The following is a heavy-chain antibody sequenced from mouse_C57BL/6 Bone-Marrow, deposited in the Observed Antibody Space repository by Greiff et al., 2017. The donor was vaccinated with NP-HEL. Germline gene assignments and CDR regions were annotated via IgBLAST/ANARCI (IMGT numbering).Heavy chain of an antibody. D-gene: IGHD2-4*01. V-gene: IGHV2-9*01. CDR3: AKSYDYDGGPYYAMDY. CDR2: IWGGGST. Sequence: VQLQQSGPGLVAPSQSLSITCTVSGFSLTSYGVDWVRQPPGKGLEWLGVIWGGGSTNYNSALMSRLSISKDNSKSQVFLKMNSLQTDDTAMYYCAKSYDYDGGPYYAMDYWGQGTSVTVSS. J-gene: IGHJ4*01. CDR1: GFSLTSYG.